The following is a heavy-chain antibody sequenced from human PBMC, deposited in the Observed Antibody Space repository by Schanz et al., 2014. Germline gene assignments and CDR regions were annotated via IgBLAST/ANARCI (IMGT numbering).Heavy chain of an antibody. D-gene: IGHD6-6*01. V-gene: IGHV3-11*01. Sequence: VQLVESGGCLVQPGGSLRLSCTASGFTFSDYYMNWIRQAPGKGLEWVSYISNSGYTIYYADSVKGRFTISRDNAKNSFYLKMNRRRAEDTAVYYCARAPPPYSSSPYYWYYGMDVWGQGTTVTVSS. CDR2: ISNSGYTI. J-gene: IGHJ6*02. CDR3: ARAPPPYSSSPYYWYYGMDV. CDR1: GFTFSDYY.